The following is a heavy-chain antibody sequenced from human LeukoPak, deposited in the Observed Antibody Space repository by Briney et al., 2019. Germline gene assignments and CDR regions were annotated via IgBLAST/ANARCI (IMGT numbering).Heavy chain of an antibody. CDR3: VLRFWG. J-gene: IGHJ4*02. V-gene: IGHV3-74*01. CDR2: INNDGSIT. D-gene: IGHD3-16*01. Sequence: GGSLRLSCAVSGFIFSNHYMHWVRQAPGKGLVWVSRINNDGSITNYADSVKGRFTISRDNSKNTLYLQMNSLKAEDTAVYYCVLRFWGGGQGTLVTVSS. CDR1: GFIFSNHY.